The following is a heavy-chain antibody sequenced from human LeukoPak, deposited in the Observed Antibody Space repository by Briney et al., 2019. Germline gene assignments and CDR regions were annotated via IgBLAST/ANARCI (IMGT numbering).Heavy chain of an antibody. D-gene: IGHD5-24*01. CDR3: ERDLEMAAYFDY. CDR1: GGTLSSYT. Sequence: ASVKVSCKAPGGTLSSYTISWVRQAPGQGLEWMGRIIPILGKANYAQKFQDRVTITEDKSTSTAYMELSSLRSEDTAVYYCERDLEMAAYFDYWGQGTLVTVSS. V-gene: IGHV1-69*08. J-gene: IGHJ4*02. CDR2: IIPILGKA.